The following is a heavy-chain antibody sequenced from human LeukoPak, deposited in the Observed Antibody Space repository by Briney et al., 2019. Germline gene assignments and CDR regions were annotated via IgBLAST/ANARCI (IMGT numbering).Heavy chain of an antibody. D-gene: IGHD5-18*01. CDR1: GFTFSSYA. V-gene: IGHV3-23*01. CDR2: ISGSGGST. J-gene: IGHJ4*02. CDR3: AKANQGYSYGSYYFDY. Sequence: GGSLRLSCAVSGFTFSSYAMSWVRQAPGKGLEWVSAISGSGGSTYYADSVKGRFTISRDNSKNTLYLQMNSLRAEDTAVYYCAKANQGYSYGSYYFDYWGQGTLVTVSS.